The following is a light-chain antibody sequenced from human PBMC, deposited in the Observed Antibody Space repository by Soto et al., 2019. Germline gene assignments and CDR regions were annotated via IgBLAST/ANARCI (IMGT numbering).Light chain of an antibody. CDR1: SSNIGSNT. CDR3: AAWDDSLKVVV. CDR2: SNN. V-gene: IGLV1-44*01. Sequence: QPVLTQPPSASGTPVQRVTISCSGSSSNIGSNTVNWYQQLPGTAPKLLIYSNNQRPSGVPDRFSGSKSGTSASLAISGLQSEDEADYYCAAWDDSLKVVVFGGGTKLTVL. J-gene: IGLJ2*01.